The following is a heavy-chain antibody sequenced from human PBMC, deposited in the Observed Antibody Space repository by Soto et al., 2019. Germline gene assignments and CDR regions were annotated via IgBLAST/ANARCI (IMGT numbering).Heavy chain of an antibody. CDR3: AKAPYGKIFGGVRYFDY. CDR2: ISGSGGST. CDR1: GFTFSSYA. J-gene: IGHJ4*02. Sequence: EVQLLESGGGLVQPGGSLRLSCAASGFTFSSYAMSWVRQAPGKGLEWVSAISGSGGSTYYADSVKGRFTISRDNSKNTLYQQMNSLRAEDAAVYYCAKAPYGKIFGGVRYFDYWGQGTLVTVSS. V-gene: IGHV3-23*01. D-gene: IGHD3-3*01.